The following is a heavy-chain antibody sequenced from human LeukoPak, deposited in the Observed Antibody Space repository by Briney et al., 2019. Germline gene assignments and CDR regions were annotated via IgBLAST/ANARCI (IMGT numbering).Heavy chain of an antibody. CDR1: GGTFSSYA. J-gene: IGHJ4*02. V-gene: IGHV1-46*01. Sequence: ASVKVPCKASGGTFSSYAISWVRQAPGQGLEWMGIINPSGGSTSYAQKFQGRVTMTRDTSTSTVYMELSSLRSEDTAVYYCVRTAGRTFDYWGQGTLVTVSS. CDR2: INPSGGST. D-gene: IGHD6-6*01. CDR3: VRTAGRTFDY.